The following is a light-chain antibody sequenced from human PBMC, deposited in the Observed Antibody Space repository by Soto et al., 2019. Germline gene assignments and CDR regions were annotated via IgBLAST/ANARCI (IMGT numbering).Light chain of an antibody. CDR1: QSVSSN. CDR2: GAS. CDR3: QQYNNWPPPLT. J-gene: IGKJ4*01. Sequence: EIVMTQSPATLSVSPGERATLSCRASQSVSSNLAWYQQKPGQAPRLLIYGASTRATGIPARFSGSGSGTEFTLPLSSLQSEDFAGYYCQQYNNWPPPLTFGGGTKVEIK. V-gene: IGKV3-15*01.